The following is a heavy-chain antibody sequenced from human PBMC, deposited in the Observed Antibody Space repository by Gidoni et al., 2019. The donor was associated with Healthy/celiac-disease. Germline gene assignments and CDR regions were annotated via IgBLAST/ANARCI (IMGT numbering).Heavy chain of an antibody. CDR2: ISAYNGNT. CDR1: GYTLTSYG. V-gene: IGHV1-18*01. CDR3: ARDRSTVTTANAFDI. D-gene: IGHD4-4*01. J-gene: IGHJ3*02. Sequence: QVQLVQSGAEVKKPGASVKVSCKASGYTLTSYGISWVRQASGQGLEWMGWISAYNGNTNNAQKLQGRVTMTTDTSTSTAYMELRSLRSDETAVYYCARDRSTVTTANAFDIWGQGTMVTVSS.